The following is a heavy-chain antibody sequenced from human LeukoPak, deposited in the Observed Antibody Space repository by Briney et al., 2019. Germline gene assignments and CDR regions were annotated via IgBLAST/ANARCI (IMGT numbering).Heavy chain of an antibody. CDR1: GFTFSSYW. Sequence: GGSLRLSCAASGFTFSSYWMSWVRQAPGKGLEWVANIKQDGSDKYYVDSVKGRFTISRDNAKNSLYLQMNSLRAEDTAVYYCARDPFDFWSGYDYYFDYWGQGTLVTVSS. CDR3: ARDPFDFWSGYDYYFDY. D-gene: IGHD3-3*01. J-gene: IGHJ4*02. CDR2: IKQDGSDK. V-gene: IGHV3-7*01.